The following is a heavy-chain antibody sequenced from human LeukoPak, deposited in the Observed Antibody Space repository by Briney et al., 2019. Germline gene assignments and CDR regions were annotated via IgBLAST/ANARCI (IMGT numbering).Heavy chain of an antibody. J-gene: IGHJ4*02. Sequence: PSETLSLTCAVSGDSVSSSNYYWSWIRQPPGKGLEWIGYIYYSGSTNYNPSLKSRVTISVDTSKNQFSLKLSSVTAADTAVYYCARAPGYYYDSSGYGRYYFDYWGQGTLVTVSS. CDR3: ARAPGYYYDSSGYGRYYFDY. D-gene: IGHD3-22*01. CDR2: IYYSGST. V-gene: IGHV4-61*01. CDR1: GDSVSSSNYY.